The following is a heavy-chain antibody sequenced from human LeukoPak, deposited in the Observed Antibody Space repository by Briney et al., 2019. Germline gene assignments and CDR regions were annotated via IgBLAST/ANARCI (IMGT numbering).Heavy chain of an antibody. Sequence: PSETLSLTCTVSGGSISSYYWSWIRQPPGKGLEWIGYIYYSGSTNYNPSLKSRVTISVDTSKNQFSLKLSSVTAADTAVYYCVRVRTDLASRFDPWGQGTLATVSS. CDR1: GGSISSYY. J-gene: IGHJ5*02. CDR2: IYYSGST. D-gene: IGHD2-8*02. CDR3: VRVRTDLASRFDP. V-gene: IGHV4-59*01.